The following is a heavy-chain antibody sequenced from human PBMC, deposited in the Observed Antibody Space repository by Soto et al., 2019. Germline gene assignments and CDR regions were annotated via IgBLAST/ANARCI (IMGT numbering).Heavy chain of an antibody. CDR2: IYYSGST. CDR1: GGSISSYY. CDR3: ARVVWFGEEDWFDP. J-gene: IGHJ5*02. D-gene: IGHD3-10*01. Sequence: SETLSLTCTVSGGSISSYYWSWIRQPPGKGLEWIGYIYYSGSTNYNPSLKSRVTISVDTSKNQFSLKLSSVTAADTAVYYCARVVWFGEEDWFDPWGQGTLVTVSS. V-gene: IGHV4-59*01.